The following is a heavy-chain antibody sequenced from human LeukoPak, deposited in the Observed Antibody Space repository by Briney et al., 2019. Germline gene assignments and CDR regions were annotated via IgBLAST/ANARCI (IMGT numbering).Heavy chain of an antibody. CDR1: GFTVSSHY. J-gene: IGHJ4*02. CDR2: IYSGGAI. V-gene: IGHV3-66*01. D-gene: IGHD2-15*01. CDR3: ARDGNRYCSGGSCYGFDY. Sequence: GGSLRLSCAVSGFTVSSHYITWVRQAPGKGLEWVSLIYSGGAIYYADSVRGRFTLSRDNSKNTLYLQMNSLRAEDTAVYYCARDGNRYCSGGSCYGFDYWGQGTLVTVSS.